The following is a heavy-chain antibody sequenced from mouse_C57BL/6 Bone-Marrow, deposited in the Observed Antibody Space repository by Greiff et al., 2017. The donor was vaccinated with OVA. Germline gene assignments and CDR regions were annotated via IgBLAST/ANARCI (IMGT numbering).Heavy chain of an antibody. V-gene: IGHV14-4*01. J-gene: IGHJ3*01. D-gene: IGHD3-2*02. CDR2: IDPENGDT. Sequence: VQLQQSGAELVRPGASVKLSCTASGFNIKDDYMHWVKQRPEQGLEWIGWIDPENGDTESDSKFPGKATIPADTSSNTAYLQLSSLTSEDTAVYYCTTGQLRLFAYWGQGTLVTVSA. CDR3: TTGQLRLFAY. CDR1: GFNIKDDY.